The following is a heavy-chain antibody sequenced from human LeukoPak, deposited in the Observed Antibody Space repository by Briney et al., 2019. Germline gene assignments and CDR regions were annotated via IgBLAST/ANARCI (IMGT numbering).Heavy chain of an antibody. CDR1: GYSVTEVS. J-gene: IGHJ4*02. CDR2: FDPEEAKM. CDR3: ATRSGDFWSGYVD. D-gene: IGHD3-3*01. V-gene: IGHV1-24*01. Sequence: ASVRVSCKVSGYSVTEVSMQWVRQAPGKGLECVGGFDPEEAKMVYAQKFQGRVTMTEDTSTDTAYMELRGLTSEDTAVYYCATRSGDFWSGYVDWGQGTLVAVSS.